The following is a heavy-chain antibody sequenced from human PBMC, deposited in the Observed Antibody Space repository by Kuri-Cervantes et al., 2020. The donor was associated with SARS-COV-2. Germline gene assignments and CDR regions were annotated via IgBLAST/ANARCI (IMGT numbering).Heavy chain of an antibody. CDR1: GYTFSNYG. V-gene: IGHV1-18*01. J-gene: IGHJ4*02. CDR3: AREGTSGPYFDF. Sequence: ASVKVSCKASGYTFSNYGISWVRQAPGQGLEWMGWINPYSGYTNYAQRFQDRVTLTTDTTTSTAYMELRGLTSDDTAVYYCAREGTSGPYFDFWGQGTLVTVSS. CDR2: INPYSGYT. D-gene: IGHD1-1*01.